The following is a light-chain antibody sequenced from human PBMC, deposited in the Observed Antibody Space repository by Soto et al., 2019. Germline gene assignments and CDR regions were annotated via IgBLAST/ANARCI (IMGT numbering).Light chain of an antibody. CDR3: AAWDDNLNGPL. Sequence: QSALTQPPSLSGTPGQRGTISCSGRNSNIGRYSVNWYQHFPGTAPKILIYSDDERPSGVPDRFSGSKSGTSGSLAISGLQSEDEAEYYCAAWDDNLNGPLFGGGTKVTVL. V-gene: IGLV1-44*01. CDR1: NSNIGRYS. J-gene: IGLJ3*02. CDR2: SDD.